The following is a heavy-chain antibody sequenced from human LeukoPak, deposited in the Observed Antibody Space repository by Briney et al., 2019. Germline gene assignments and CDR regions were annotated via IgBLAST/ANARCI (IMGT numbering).Heavy chain of an antibody. Sequence: SETLSLTCTVSGGSISSYYWSWIRQPPGKGLEWIGYIYYSGSTNYNPSLKSRVTISVDTSKNQFSLKLSSVTAADTAVYYCARAGYIYGFYYYYMDVWGKGTTVTISS. D-gene: IGHD5-18*01. CDR3: ARAGYIYGFYYYYMDV. CDR1: GGSISSYY. CDR2: IYYSGST. V-gene: IGHV4-59*12. J-gene: IGHJ6*03.